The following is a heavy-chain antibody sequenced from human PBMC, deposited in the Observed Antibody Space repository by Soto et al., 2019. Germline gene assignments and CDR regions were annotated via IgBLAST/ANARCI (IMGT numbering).Heavy chain of an antibody. CDR1: GESFSGYY. D-gene: IGHD3-3*01. CDR3: ARRRYDFWSGYYSWTPIDY. Sequence: PSETLSLTCAVYGESFSGYYWSWIRQPPGKGLEWIGEINHSGSTNYNPSLKSRVTISVDTSKNQFSLKLSSVTAADTAVYYCARRRYDFWSGYYSWTPIDYWGQGTLVTVSS. J-gene: IGHJ4*02. V-gene: IGHV4-34*01. CDR2: INHSGST.